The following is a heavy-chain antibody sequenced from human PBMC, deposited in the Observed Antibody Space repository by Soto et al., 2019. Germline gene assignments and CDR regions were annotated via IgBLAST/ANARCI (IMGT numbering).Heavy chain of an antibody. CDR2: IYYSGST. CDR3: ARILLLGYCSGGSCPGAFDI. V-gene: IGHV4-31*03. D-gene: IGHD2-15*01. J-gene: IGHJ3*02. Sequence: SETLSLSCTVSGGPISSGGYYWSWIRQHPGKGLEWIGYIYYSGSTYYNPSLKSRVTISVDTSKNQFSLKLSSVTAADTAVYYCARILLLGYCSGGSCPGAFDIWGQGTMVTVSS. CDR1: GGPISSGGYY.